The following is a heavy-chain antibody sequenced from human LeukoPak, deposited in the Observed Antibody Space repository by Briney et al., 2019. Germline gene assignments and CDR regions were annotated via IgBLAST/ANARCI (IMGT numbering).Heavy chain of an antibody. Sequence: PGGSLRLSCAASGFTFSSYGIHWVRQAPGKGLEWVAFIRYDGSIKYYADSVKGRFTISRDNSKNTLYLQMNSLRAEDTAVYYCAKSGVVMTHDYWGQGTLVTVSS. D-gene: IGHD3-3*01. CDR3: AKSGVVMTHDY. V-gene: IGHV3-30*02. J-gene: IGHJ4*02. CDR2: IRYDGSIK. CDR1: GFTFSSYG.